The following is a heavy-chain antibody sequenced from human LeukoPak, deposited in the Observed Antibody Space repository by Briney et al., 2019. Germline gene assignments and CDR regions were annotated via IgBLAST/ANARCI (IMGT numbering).Heavy chain of an antibody. J-gene: IGHJ6*02. CDR1: GYTFTGYY. Sequence: ASVKVSCKASGYTFTGYYMHWVRQAPGQGLEWMGRINPNSGGTSYAQKFQGRVTMTRDTSTSTVYMELSSLRSEDTAVYYCARDLRSRVTTSLYYYYGMDVWGQGTTVTVSS. CDR3: ARDLRSRVTTSLYYYYGMDV. D-gene: IGHD4-11*01. V-gene: IGHV1-2*06. CDR2: INPNSGGT.